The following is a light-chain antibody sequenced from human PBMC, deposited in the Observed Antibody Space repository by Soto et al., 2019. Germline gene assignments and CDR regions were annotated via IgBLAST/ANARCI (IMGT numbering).Light chain of an antibody. CDR2: LEGSGSY. CDR3: ETWDSTRV. Sequence: QLVLTQSSSASASLGSSVKLTCTLSSGHSSYIIAWHQQQPGKAPRYLMKLEGSGSYNKGSGVPDRFSGSSSGADRYLTISNLQFEDEADYYCETWDSTRVFGGGTKVTVL. J-gene: IGLJ3*02. V-gene: IGLV4-60*02. CDR1: SGHSSYI.